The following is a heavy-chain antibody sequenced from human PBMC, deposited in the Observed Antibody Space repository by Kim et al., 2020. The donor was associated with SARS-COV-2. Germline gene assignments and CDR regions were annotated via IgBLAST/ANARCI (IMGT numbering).Heavy chain of an antibody. CDR1: GGSISSYY. CDR2: IYYSGST. D-gene: IGHD3-16*01. Sequence: SETLSLTCTVSGGSISSYYWSWIRQPPGKGLEWIGYIYYSGSTNYNPSLKSRVTISVDTSKNQFSLKLSSVTAADTAVYYCARDLRSYYGMDVWGQGTTVTVSS. CDR3: ARDLRSYYGMDV. V-gene: IGHV4-59*13. J-gene: IGHJ6*02.